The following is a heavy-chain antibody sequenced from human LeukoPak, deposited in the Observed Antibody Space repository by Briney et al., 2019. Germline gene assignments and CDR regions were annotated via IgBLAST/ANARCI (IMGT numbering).Heavy chain of an antibody. J-gene: IGHJ6*02. Sequence: SVKVSCKTSGCTFSIYAISWVRQAPGQGLEWMGGIIPIFGTTNYAQKFQGRVTITADESTSTAYMELSSLRSEDTAVYYCATSGSRTPSYYYGMDVWGQGTTVTVSS. CDR3: ATSGSRTPSYYYGMDV. V-gene: IGHV1-69*01. D-gene: IGHD1-26*01. CDR2: IIPIFGTT. CDR1: GCTFSIYA.